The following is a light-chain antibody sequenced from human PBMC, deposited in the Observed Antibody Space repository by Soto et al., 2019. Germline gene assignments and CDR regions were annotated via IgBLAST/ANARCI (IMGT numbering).Light chain of an antibody. V-gene: IGKV1-27*01. CDR2: AAS. CDR1: QGISTY. J-gene: IGKJ1*01. CDR3: QNYYRAPGT. Sequence: DIQMTQSPSSLSASVGDRVTITCRASQGISTYLVWYQQKPGTVPKLLIFAASTLQSGVPSRFSGRGFWANFNSTNSRPQPGSCATFLWQNYYRAPGTFGQRTKVEIK.